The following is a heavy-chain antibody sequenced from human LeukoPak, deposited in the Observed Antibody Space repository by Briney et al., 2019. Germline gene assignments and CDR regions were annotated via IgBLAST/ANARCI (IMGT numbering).Heavy chain of an antibody. D-gene: IGHD1-26*01. CDR1: GGSFSGYY. Sequence: PSGTLSLTCAVYGGSFSGYYWSWIRQPPGKGLEWIGEINHSGSTNYNPSLKSRVTISVDTSKNQFSLKLSSVTAADTAVYYCARGRRYSGSYSNLNWFDPWGQGTLVTVSS. J-gene: IGHJ5*02. CDR2: INHSGST. CDR3: ARGRRYSGSYSNLNWFDP. V-gene: IGHV4-34*01.